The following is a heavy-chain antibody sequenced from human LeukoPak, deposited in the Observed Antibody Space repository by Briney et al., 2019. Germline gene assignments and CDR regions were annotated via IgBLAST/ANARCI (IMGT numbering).Heavy chain of an antibody. CDR2: IRYDGNKK. V-gene: IGHV3-30*02. D-gene: IGHD2-21*02. CDR1: GFIFSNYG. CDR3: AADKEGDEDFYYGMEA. Sequence: GGSLRLSCAGSGFIFSNYGMHWVRQAPAKGLEWVAFIRYDGNKKYYADSVKGRFTISRDNSKNTLFLQLNSLRPEDTAVYYCAADKEGDEDFYYGMEAWGQGTTVTVSS. J-gene: IGHJ6*02.